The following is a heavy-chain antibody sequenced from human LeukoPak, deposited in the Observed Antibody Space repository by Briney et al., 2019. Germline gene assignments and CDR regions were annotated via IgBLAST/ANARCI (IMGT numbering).Heavy chain of an antibody. CDR1: GFTVSSYW. CDR3: ARGNYYAMDV. CDR2: INSDGTTT. Sequence: PGGSLRLSCAASGFTVSSYWMHWVRQAPGKGLVWVSRINSDGTTTNYADSVKGRFTISRDNAKNTLFLQMNSLRAEDTAVYYCARGNYYAMDVWGQGTTVTVSS. J-gene: IGHJ6*02. V-gene: IGHV3-74*01.